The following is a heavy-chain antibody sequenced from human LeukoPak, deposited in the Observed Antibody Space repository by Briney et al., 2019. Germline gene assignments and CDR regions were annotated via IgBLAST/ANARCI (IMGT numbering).Heavy chain of an antibody. CDR1: GDSISSSN. J-gene: IGHJ4*02. Sequence: KSAETLSLTCTVSGDSISSSNWSWIRQPPGKGLEWIGYIYYSGNTNYNPSLKSRVTISVDTSRNRFSLKLSSVTAADTAVYYCARHSNFFDYWGQGILVTVSS. CDR3: ARHSNFFDY. D-gene: IGHD4-11*01. V-gene: IGHV4-59*01. CDR2: IYYSGNT.